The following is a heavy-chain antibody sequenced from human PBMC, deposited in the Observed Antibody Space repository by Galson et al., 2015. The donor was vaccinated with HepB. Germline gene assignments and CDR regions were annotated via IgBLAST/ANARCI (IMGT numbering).Heavy chain of an antibody. CDR1: GGSFSGYY. CDR2: INHSGST. V-gene: IGHV4-34*01. J-gene: IGHJ4*02. D-gene: IGHD6-13*01. CDR3: ARDPMDGYSFFDS. Sequence: ETLSLTCAVYGGSFSGYYWRWIRQPPGKGLECIGEINHSGSTNYNPSLKSRVTISVDTSKNQFFLRLTSVTAADTAVYYCARDPMDGYSFFDSWGQGALVTVSA.